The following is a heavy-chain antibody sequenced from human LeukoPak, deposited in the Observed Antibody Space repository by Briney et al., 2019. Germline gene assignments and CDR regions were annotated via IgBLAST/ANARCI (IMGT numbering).Heavy chain of an antibody. CDR1: GFTFSSYE. Sequence: GGSLRLSCAASGFTFSSYEMNWVRQAPGKGLEWVSYISSSGSTIYYADSVKGRFTISRDNAKNSLYLQMNSLRAEDTAVYYCARASAVAGTDYYYYYGMDVWGQGTTVTVSS. CDR2: ISSSGSTI. J-gene: IGHJ6*02. V-gene: IGHV3-48*03. D-gene: IGHD6-19*01. CDR3: ARASAVAGTDYYYYYGMDV.